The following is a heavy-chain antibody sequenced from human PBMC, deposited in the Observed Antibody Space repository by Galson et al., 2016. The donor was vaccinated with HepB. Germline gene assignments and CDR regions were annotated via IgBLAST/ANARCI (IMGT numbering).Heavy chain of an antibody. J-gene: IGHJ3*01. D-gene: IGHD3-22*01. Sequence: SLRLSCAASGFTVSSDYMSWVRQAPGKGLEWVSVIYSANSTYYADSVKGRFTISRDNSKNTLYLQMNSMRAEDTAVYYCARGTFYYDSSGEAFDLWGQGTMVTVSS. CDR2: IYSANST. CDR1: GFTVSSDY. V-gene: IGHV3-53*01. CDR3: ARGTFYYDSSGEAFDL.